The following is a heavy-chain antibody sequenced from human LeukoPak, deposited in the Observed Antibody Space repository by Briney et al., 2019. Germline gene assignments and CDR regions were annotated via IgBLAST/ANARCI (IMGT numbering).Heavy chain of an antibody. CDR1: GYTFTGYY. D-gene: IGHD7-27*01. Sequence: ASVKVSCKASGYTFTGYYMHWVRQAPGQGLEWMGWINPNSGGTNYAQKFQGRVTMTRDTSISTAYMELSRLRSDDTAVYYRARDVSAGDAYYFDYWGQGTLVTVSS. CDR2: INPNSGGT. CDR3: ARDVSAGDAYYFDY. V-gene: IGHV1-2*02. J-gene: IGHJ4*02.